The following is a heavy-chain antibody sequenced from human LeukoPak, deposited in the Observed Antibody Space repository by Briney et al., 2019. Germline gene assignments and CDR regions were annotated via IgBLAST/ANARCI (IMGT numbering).Heavy chain of an antibody. Sequence: GGSVRLSCAASGFTFSNYAMSWVRLAPGKGLEWVSAISTAGVSTDYADSVRDRFIISRDNPQNTLYLQMNSLRVEDTAMYYCAKANYCSGGTCYSFDYWGQGTLVTVSA. D-gene: IGHD2-15*01. V-gene: IGHV3-23*01. J-gene: IGHJ4*02. CDR3: AKANYCSGGTCYSFDY. CDR2: ISTAGVST. CDR1: GFTFSNYA.